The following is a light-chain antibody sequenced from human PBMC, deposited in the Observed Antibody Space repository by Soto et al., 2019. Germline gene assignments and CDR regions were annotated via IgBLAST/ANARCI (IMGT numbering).Light chain of an antibody. J-gene: IGKJ1*01. CDR2: NVS. Sequence: DIELTQSPATLSSSLGDRGTITCRASQDVADYLTWYQQKPGQAPSLLVYNVSNIAAGIPTRFRGGRSGTDFALTVSSVEPEDFAAYYCQQQNDGPWTFGQGTKVDIK. CDR1: QDVADY. CDR3: QQQNDGPWT. V-gene: IGKV3-11*01.